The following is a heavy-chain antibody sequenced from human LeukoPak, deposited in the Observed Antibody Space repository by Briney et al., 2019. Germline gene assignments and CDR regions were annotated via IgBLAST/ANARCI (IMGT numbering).Heavy chain of an antibody. V-gene: IGHV1-69*04. Sequence: SVKVSCKASGGTFSSYAISWVRQAPGQGLEWMGRIIPILGIANYAQKFQGRVTITADKSTSTAYMELSSLRSEDTAVYYCARDLWNFYDDSGYNRDFDSWGQGTLVTVSS. J-gene: IGHJ5*01. CDR2: IIPILGIA. CDR1: GGTFSSYA. CDR3: ARDLWNFYDDSGYNRDFDS. D-gene: IGHD3-22*01.